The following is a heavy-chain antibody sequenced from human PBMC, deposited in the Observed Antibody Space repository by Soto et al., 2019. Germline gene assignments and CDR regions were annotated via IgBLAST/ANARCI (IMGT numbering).Heavy chain of an antibody. CDR2: ISSSGSTI. CDR1: GFTFSDYY. V-gene: IGHV3-11*01. CDR3: ARAPAGMVKYYYYGMDV. J-gene: IGHJ6*02. D-gene: IGHD6-13*01. Sequence: QVQLVESGGGLVKPGGSLRLSCAASGFTFSDYYMSWVRQAPGKGLEWVSYISSSGSTIYYADSVKGRFTISRNNAKNSLYLQMNSLRAEDTAVYYCARAPAGMVKYYYYGMDVWGQGTTVTVSS.